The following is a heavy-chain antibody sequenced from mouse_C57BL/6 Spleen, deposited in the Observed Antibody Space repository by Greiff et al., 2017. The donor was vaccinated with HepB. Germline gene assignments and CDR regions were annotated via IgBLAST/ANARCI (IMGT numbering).Heavy chain of an antibody. Sequence: VQLQQSGAELVKPGASVKMSCKASGYTFTSYWITWVNQRPGQGLEWIGDIYPGSGSTNYNEKFKSKATLTVDTSSSTAYMQLSSLTSEDSAVYYCARIYYYGSSYWYFDVWGTGTTVTVSS. D-gene: IGHD1-1*01. V-gene: IGHV1-55*01. CDR3: ARIYYYGSSYWYFDV. CDR2: IYPGSGST. J-gene: IGHJ1*03. CDR1: GYTFTSYW.